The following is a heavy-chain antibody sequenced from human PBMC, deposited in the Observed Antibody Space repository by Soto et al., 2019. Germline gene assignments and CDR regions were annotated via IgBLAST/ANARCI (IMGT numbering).Heavy chain of an antibody. Sequence: EVQLLESGGGLVQPGGSLRLSCAASGFPLSTYGMTWVRQAPGKGLEWVSAITGTGGNTYYVDSVKGRFTSSRDNSKNMLYLQVKSLRVEGTAVYYCARIRGYWYGLDVWGQGTTVTVSS. CDR1: GFPLSTYG. J-gene: IGHJ6*02. V-gene: IGHV3-23*01. CDR3: ARIRGYWYGLDV. CDR2: ITGTGGNT.